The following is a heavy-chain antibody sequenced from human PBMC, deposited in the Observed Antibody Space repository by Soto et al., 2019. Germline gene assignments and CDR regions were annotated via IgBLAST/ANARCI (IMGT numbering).Heavy chain of an antibody. CDR3: AKDRSTWFLEWSPFAY. D-gene: IGHD3-3*01. V-gene: IGHV3-30*18. Sequence: QVQLVESGGGVVQPGRSLRLSCAASGFTFSSYGMHWVRQAPGKGLEWVAVISYDGSNKYYADSVKGRFTISRDNSMNTLYLQMNSLRAEDTAVYYCAKDRSTWFLEWSPFAYWGQGTLVTVSS. J-gene: IGHJ4*02. CDR1: GFTFSSYG. CDR2: ISYDGSNK.